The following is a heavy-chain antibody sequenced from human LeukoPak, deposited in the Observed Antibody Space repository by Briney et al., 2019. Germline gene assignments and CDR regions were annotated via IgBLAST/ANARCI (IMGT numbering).Heavy chain of an antibody. CDR1: GGSISSGGYS. CDR2: IYHSGST. V-gene: IGHV4-30-2*01. CDR3: STRFLEGKNWFDP. D-gene: IGHD3-3*01. J-gene: IGHJ5*02. Sequence: PSETLSLTCAVSGGSISSGGYSWSWIRQPPGKGLEWIGYIYHSGSTYYNPSLKSRVTISVDRSKNQFSLKLSSVTAADTAVYYCSTRFLEGKNWFDPWGQGTLVTVSS.